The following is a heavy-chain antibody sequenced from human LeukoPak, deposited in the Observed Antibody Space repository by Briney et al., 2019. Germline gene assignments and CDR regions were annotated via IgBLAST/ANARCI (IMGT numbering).Heavy chain of an antibody. CDR1: GFTFSTYR. V-gene: IGHV3-21*01. Sequence: PGGSLRLSCVGTGFTFSTYRMNWVRQAPGKGLEWVSSISSSSSYIYYADSVKGRFTISRDNAKNSLYLQMNSLRAEDTAVYYCARALPGEWELSNWGQGTLVTVSS. D-gene: IGHD1-26*01. CDR3: ARALPGEWELSN. CDR2: ISSSSSYI. J-gene: IGHJ4*02.